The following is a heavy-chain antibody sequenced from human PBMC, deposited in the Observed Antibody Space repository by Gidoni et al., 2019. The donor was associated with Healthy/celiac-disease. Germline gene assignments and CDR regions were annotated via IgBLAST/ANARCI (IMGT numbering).Heavy chain of an antibody. CDR2: IRGSGGST. Sequence: EVQLLASGGGLVKPGGSLSLSCAASGFPFSSYAMSWVRQAPGKGLEWVSAIRGSGGSTYYADSVKGRFTISRDNSKNTLYLQMNSLRAEDTAVYYCAKDYDILPLGFLDPWGQGTLVTVSS. CDR1: GFPFSSYA. V-gene: IGHV3-23*01. J-gene: IGHJ5*02. D-gene: IGHD3-9*01. CDR3: AKDYDILPLGFLDP.